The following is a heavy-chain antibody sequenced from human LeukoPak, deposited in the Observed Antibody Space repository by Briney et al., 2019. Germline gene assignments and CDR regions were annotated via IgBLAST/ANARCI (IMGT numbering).Heavy chain of an antibody. CDR1: GFTFRNYA. J-gene: IGHJ2*01. V-gene: IGHV3-23*01. D-gene: IGHD2-21*01. CDR2: ISGSGDSA. Sequence: GGSLRLSCVASGFTFRNYAMTWVRQAPGKGLEWVSFISGSGDSAYYADSLKGRFTISRDKSKSTLYLQMDSLRAEDTAVYYCARVAILSWYSDLWGRGTLVTVSS. CDR3: ARVAILSWYSDL.